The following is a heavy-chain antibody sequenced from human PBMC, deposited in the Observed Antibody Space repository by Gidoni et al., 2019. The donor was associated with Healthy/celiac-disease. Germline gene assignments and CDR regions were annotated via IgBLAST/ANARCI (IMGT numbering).Heavy chain of an antibody. D-gene: IGHD4-4*01. CDR2: IYHSGST. Sequence: QLHLQESGPGLVKPSQTLSLTCAVSGGSLSSGGYSWSWIRQPPGKGLEWIRYIYHSGSTYYNPSIKSRVTISVDRSKNQCSLKLSSVTAAETAVYYGARYLPYSNHPKNKNWFDPWGQGTLVTVSS. CDR3: ARYLPYSNHPKNKNWFDP. V-gene: IGHV4-30-2*01. J-gene: IGHJ5*02. CDR1: GGSLSSGGYS.